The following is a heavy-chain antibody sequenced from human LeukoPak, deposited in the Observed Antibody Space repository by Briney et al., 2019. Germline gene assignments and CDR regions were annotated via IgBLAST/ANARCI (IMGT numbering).Heavy chain of an antibody. Sequence: GGSLRLSCAASGFTFSSYAMSWVRQAPGKGLEWVSAISGSGTSTYYADSVKGRFTISRDNSKNTLYLQMNSLRAEDTAVYYCAKGPVLLWFGELYDYWGQGTLVTVSS. CDR3: AKGPVLLWFGELYDY. CDR2: ISGSGTST. J-gene: IGHJ4*02. D-gene: IGHD3-10*01. CDR1: GFTFSSYA. V-gene: IGHV3-23*01.